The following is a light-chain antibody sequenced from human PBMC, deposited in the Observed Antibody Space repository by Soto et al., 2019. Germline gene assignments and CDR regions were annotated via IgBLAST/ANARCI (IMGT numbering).Light chain of an antibody. CDR1: QNIGRW. Sequence: DIQMTQSPSTLSASIGDRVTISCRASQNIGRWLAWYQQKPGTAPNLLIYHASNLRGGVPSRFSGGGSGTEFTLTISSLQSEDFAVYYCQQYNNWSYTFGQGTKLEIK. V-gene: IGKV1-5*01. CDR2: HAS. CDR3: QQYNNWSYT. J-gene: IGKJ2*01.